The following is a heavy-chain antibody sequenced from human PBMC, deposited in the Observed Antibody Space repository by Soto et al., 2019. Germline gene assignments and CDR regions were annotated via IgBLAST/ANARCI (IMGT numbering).Heavy chain of an antibody. Sequence: GGSLILSCAATGLTFNNFAMNWVRQGPGKGLEWVSGISGGDTYYADSVKGRFTISRDNSKDSLYLEMNSLRAEETAVYYCARAPGDGSGTYYISYYSMDVWGPGTRVTVSS. CDR3: ARAPGDGSGTYYISYYSMDV. J-gene: IGHJ6*02. CDR1: GLTFNNFA. V-gene: IGHV3-23*01. D-gene: IGHD3-10*01. CDR2: ISGGDT.